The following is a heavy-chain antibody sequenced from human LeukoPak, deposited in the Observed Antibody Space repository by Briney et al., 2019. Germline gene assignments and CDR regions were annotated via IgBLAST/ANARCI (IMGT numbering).Heavy chain of an antibody. J-gene: IGHJ5*02. V-gene: IGHV5-51*01. Sequence: GESLKISWKGSGYSFINYWIAWVRQMPGKGLECMGIFYPGDSDTTYSPSFQGQVTISADKSISSAYLQWSSLKASDTAMYYCAKHESGTNWFDPWGQGTLVTVSS. CDR2: FYPGDSDT. CDR1: GYSFINYW. CDR3: AKHESGTNWFDP.